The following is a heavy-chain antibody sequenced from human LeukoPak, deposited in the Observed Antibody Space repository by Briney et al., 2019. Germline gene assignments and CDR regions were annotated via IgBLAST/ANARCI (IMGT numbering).Heavy chain of an antibody. Sequence: ASVKVSCKASGYTFTSYDINWVRQATGQGLEWMGWMNPNSGNTGYAQKFQGRVTMTRSTSISTAYMELSSLRSEDTAVYYCARGRYSSSPFDPWGQGTLVTVSS. CDR1: GYTFTSYD. CDR2: MNPNSGNT. D-gene: IGHD6-13*01. V-gene: IGHV1-8*01. J-gene: IGHJ5*02. CDR3: ARGRYSSSPFDP.